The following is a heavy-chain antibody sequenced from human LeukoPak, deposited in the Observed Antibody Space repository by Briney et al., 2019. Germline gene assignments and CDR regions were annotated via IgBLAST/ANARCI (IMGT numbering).Heavy chain of an antibody. CDR3: ARLDGYSGYDFFDY. Sequence: PSETLSLTCAVYGGSFSDYCWSWISQPPGKGLEWIGEINHIGTTKYNPSLKSRVTISLDTSKNHFSLKLNSVTAAGTAVYYCARLDGYSGYDFFDYWGQGTLVTVSS. V-gene: IGHV4-34*01. CDR1: GGSFSDYC. CDR2: INHIGTT. D-gene: IGHD5-12*01. J-gene: IGHJ4*02.